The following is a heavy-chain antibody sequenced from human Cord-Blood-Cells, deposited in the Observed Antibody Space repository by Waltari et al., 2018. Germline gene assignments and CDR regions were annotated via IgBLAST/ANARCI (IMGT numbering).Heavy chain of an antibody. D-gene: IGHD6-13*01. J-gene: IGHJ4*02. V-gene: IGHV1-69*01. CDR1: GGTFSSYA. Sequence: QVQLVQSGAEVTKPGSSVKLSCKASGGTFSSYAISWVRQAPGQGLEWMGGIRPIFGTANYAQKFQGRITITEDESTSTAYMELSSLRSEDAAVYYCAREGELGYSSRSIAYYWGQGTLVTVSS. CDR2: IRPIFGTA. CDR3: AREGELGYSSRSIAYY.